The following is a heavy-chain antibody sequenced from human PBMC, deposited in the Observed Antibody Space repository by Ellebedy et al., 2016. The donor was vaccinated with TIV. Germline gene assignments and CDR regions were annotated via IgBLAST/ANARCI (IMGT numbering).Heavy chain of an antibody. CDR1: GFPFSSYS. J-gene: IGHJ4*02. V-gene: IGHV3-48*04. D-gene: IGHD2-21*01. CDR3: ATTRYGIATKGFDY. Sequence: GESLKISCAASGFPFSSYSMNWVRQAPGKGLEWVSYITSSSSTIYYADSVKGRFTISRDNAKDSLYLHMNSLRAEDTAVYYCATTRYGIATKGFDYWGLGTLVTVSS. CDR2: ITSSSSTI.